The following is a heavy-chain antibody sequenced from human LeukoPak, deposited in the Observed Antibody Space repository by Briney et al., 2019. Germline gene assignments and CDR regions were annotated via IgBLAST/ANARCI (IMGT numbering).Heavy chain of an antibody. Sequence: PSETLSLTCGVSGGSITSTNYWTWVRQPPGKGLEWIGEVNLQGSTNYNPSLMGRVAISVDMSENHISLQLTSVTAADTAVYYCARDGSARYYFDYWGQGTLVTVSS. CDR3: ARDGSARYYFDY. CDR2: VNLQGST. J-gene: IGHJ4*02. CDR1: GGSITSTNY. V-gene: IGHV4-4*02.